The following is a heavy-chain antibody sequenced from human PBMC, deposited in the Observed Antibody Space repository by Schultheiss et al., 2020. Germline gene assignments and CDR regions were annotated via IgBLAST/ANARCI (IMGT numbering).Heavy chain of an antibody. CDR2: IYYSGST. V-gene: IGHV4-31*03. D-gene: IGHD2-2*01. CDR3: ARHERDYCSSTSCYERRYNWFDP. J-gene: IGHJ5*02. Sequence: SETLSLTCTVSGGSISSGGYYWSWIRQHPGKGLEWIGYIYYSGSTYYNPSLKSRVTISVDTSKNQFSLKLSSVTAADTAVYYCARHERDYCSSTSCYERRYNWFDPWGQGTLVTVSS. CDR1: GGSISSGGYY.